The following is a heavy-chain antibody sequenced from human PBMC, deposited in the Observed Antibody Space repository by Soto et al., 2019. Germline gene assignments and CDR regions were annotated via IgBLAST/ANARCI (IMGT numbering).Heavy chain of an antibody. CDR3: ARVETPYDFWSGYCAH. J-gene: IGHJ4*02. V-gene: IGHV1-18*01. CDR2: ISAYNGNT. Sequence: ASVKVSCKASGYTFTSYGISWVRQAPGQGLEWMGWISAYNGNTNYAQKLQGRVTMTTDTSTSTAYMELRSLRSDDTAVYYCARVETPYDFWSGYCAHWGQGTLVTVSS. CDR1: GYTFTSYG. D-gene: IGHD3-3*01.